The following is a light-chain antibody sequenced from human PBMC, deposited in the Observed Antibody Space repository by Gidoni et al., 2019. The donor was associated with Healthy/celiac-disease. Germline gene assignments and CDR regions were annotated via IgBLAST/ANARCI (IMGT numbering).Light chain of an antibody. CDR2: GAS. J-gene: IGKJ2*01. CDR3: QQYGGSPPGGYT. V-gene: IGKV3-20*01. CDR1: QSVSSSY. Sequence: EIVMPQSPGTLSLSPGERATLSCRASQSVSSSYLAWYQQTPGQAPRLLIYGASSRATGIPDRFSGSGSGTDFTLTISRLEPENFAVYYCQQYGGSPPGGYTFGQXTKLEIK.